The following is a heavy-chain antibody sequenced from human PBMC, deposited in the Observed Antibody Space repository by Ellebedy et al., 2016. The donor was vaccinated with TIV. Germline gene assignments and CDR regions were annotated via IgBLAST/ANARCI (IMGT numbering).Heavy chain of an antibody. CDR1: GYTFTSYF. Sequence: AASVKVSCKASGYTFTSYFMHWVRQAPGRGLEWMGIIDPSGGTTNFAQKLQGRVTMTRDTSTSTIYMDLSRLRSEDTAIYYCARATFGSGSYAYFDYWGQGTLVTVSS. CDR2: IDPSGGTT. CDR3: ARATFGSGSYAYFDY. D-gene: IGHD3-10*01. V-gene: IGHV1-46*04. J-gene: IGHJ4*02.